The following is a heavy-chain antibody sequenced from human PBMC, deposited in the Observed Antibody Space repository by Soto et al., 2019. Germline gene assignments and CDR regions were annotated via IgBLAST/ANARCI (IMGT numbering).Heavy chain of an antibody. J-gene: IGHJ4*02. V-gene: IGHV3-33*01. D-gene: IGHD3-16*01. CDR2: IWYDGSNK. CDR1: GFTFSSHG. Sequence: QVQLVESGGGVVQPGRSLRLSCAASGFTFSSHGMHWVRQAPDKGLEWVAVIWYDGSNKYYADSVKGRFTISRDNSNNRLYVEMNGLRVEDTAIYYCARWGNWKVADNWGQGTLVTVSS. CDR3: ARWGNWKVADN.